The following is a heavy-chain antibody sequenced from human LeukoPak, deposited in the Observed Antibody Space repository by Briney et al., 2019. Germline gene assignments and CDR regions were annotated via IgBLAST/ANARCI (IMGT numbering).Heavy chain of an antibody. J-gene: IGHJ4*02. CDR2: ISRNGDST. CDR1: GFTFSNYA. D-gene: IGHD6-13*01. CDR3: ARQAAGVVY. Sequence: GGSLRLSCAASGFTFSNYAMHWVRQAPGKGLENVSGISRNGDSTYYANSVKGRFTISRDNSKNTLYLQMGSLRAEDMSVYYCARQAAGVVYWGQGTLVTVSS. V-gene: IGHV3-64*01.